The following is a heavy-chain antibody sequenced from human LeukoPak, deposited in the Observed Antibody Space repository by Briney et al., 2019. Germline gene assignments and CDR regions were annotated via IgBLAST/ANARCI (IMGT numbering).Heavy chain of an antibody. CDR1: GDSLSSHY. Sequence: PSETLSLTCTVSGDSLSSHYWSWIRQPPGKGLEWIGYIYGSGSTNYDPSLKSRVTISVDTSKNQFSLKLSSVTAADTAVYYCARAYYYDSSGRSYYFDYWGQGTLVTVSS. J-gene: IGHJ4*02. CDR3: ARAYYYDSSGRSYYFDY. D-gene: IGHD3-22*01. V-gene: IGHV4-59*11. CDR2: IYGSGST.